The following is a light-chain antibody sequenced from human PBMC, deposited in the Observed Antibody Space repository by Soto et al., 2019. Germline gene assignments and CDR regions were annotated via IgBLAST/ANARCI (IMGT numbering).Light chain of an antibody. CDR3: QQYGSSPPWT. V-gene: IGKV3-20*01. Sequence: EIVSTQSPDTLSLSPGERATLSCRASQSVSSKYLAWYQQKPGQAPKLLMYGASNRATGIPDRFSGSGSGTDFTLTITRLEPEDFAVYFCQQYGSSPPWTFGQGTNVEIK. J-gene: IGKJ1*01. CDR2: GAS. CDR1: QSVSSKY.